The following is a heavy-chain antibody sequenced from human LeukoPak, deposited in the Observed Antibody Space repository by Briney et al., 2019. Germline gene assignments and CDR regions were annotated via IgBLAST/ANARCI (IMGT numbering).Heavy chain of an antibody. CDR2: IGGDGLTT. CDR1: GFTFGFSS. Sequence: PGGSLRLSCAASGFTFGFSSMHWARQAPGKGPEFVSVIGGDGLTTFYADSVKDRFTISRDNSKSTLYLEMGSLRVEDSGVYYCARENGGRGLWYYDLWGRGTLVTVSS. D-gene: IGHD3-16*01. J-gene: IGHJ2*01. V-gene: IGHV3-64*02. CDR3: ARENGGRGLWYYDL.